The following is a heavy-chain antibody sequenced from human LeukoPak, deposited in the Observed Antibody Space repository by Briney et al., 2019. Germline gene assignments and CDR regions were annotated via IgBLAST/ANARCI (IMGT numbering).Heavy chain of an antibody. Sequence: SETLTLTCAVSGYSISSIYYWGWIRRPPGKGLEWIGTIDHTGTTYYNPSLKSRVTLSVDTSKNQFSLTLNSVTAADTAFYYCARNGGYGKFDYWGQGTLVTVSP. CDR2: IDHTGTT. CDR1: GYSISSIYY. V-gene: IGHV4-38-2*01. CDR3: ARNGGYGKFDY. J-gene: IGHJ4*02. D-gene: IGHD1-26*01.